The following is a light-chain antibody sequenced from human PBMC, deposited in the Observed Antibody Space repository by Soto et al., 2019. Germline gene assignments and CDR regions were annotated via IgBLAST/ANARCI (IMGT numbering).Light chain of an antibody. CDR1: QTISSF. V-gene: IGKV1-39*01. J-gene: IGKJ1*01. CDR2: ATS. CDR3: QQSYNTPPT. Sequence: DLPMTQSPSSLSASVGDRVTITCRASQTISSFLNWYLQKPGKAPKLLIYATSILQSGVPSRFSGSASGTDFTLTISSLQPEDFGTYYCQQSYNTPPTFGQGTKVDIK.